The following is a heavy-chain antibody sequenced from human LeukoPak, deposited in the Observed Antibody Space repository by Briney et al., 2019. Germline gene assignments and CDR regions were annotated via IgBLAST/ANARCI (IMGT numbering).Heavy chain of an antibody. Sequence: SGVSLRRSCAASGFTFSSYTMNWLRQAPGKGLEWVSSISSSSSYIYYADSVKGRFVISRDNAKNSLYLQMNSLRVEDTAVYYCARDSVLDPWGQGTPVTVSS. CDR1: GFTFSSYT. CDR2: ISSSSSYI. D-gene: IGHD3-10*01. J-gene: IGHJ5*02. CDR3: ARDSVLDP. V-gene: IGHV3-21*01.